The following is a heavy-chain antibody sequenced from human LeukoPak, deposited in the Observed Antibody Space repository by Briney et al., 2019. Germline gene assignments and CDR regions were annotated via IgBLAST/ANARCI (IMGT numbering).Heavy chain of an antibody. D-gene: IGHD3-3*01. CDR1: GYSFTSYW. V-gene: IGHV5-51*01. CDR3: ARHYYDFWSGYPFKASYYYYGMDV. Sequence: GESLKISCKGSGYSFTSYWIGWVRQMPGKGLEWMGIIYPGDSDTRYSPSFQGQVTISADKSISTAYLQWSSLKASDTAMYYCARHYYDFWSGYPFKASYYYYGMDVWGQGTTVTVS. CDR2: IYPGDSDT. J-gene: IGHJ6*02.